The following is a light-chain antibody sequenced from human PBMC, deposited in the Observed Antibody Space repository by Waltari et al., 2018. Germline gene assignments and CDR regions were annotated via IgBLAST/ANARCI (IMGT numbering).Light chain of an antibody. CDR3: QTCDTNIVV. CDR2: VNSDGEH. Sequence: QLLVTQSPSASASLGASVKLTCTLSSGHTSYAIAWHQHQSEKGPRFLMGVNSDGEHTKRDGIPDRVSGSSSGAERYLTIDSLQSEDEADYYCQTCDTNIVVFGGGTKVTVL. V-gene: IGLV4-69*01. CDR1: SGHTSYA. J-gene: IGLJ2*01.